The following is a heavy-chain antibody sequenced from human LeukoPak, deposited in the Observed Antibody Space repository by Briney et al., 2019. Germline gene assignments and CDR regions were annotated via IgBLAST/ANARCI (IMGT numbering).Heavy chain of an antibody. CDR1: GYSFTSYW. V-gene: IGHV5-51*01. CDR2: IYPGDSDT. Sequence: GESLKISCQGSGYSFTSYWIGWVRQMPGKGLEWMGIIYPGDSDTRYSPSFQGQVTISADKSISTAYLQWSSLKASDTAMYYCARRGYSYLYYYGMDVWGQGTTVTVSS. D-gene: IGHD5-18*01. CDR3: ARRGYSYLYYYGMDV. J-gene: IGHJ6*02.